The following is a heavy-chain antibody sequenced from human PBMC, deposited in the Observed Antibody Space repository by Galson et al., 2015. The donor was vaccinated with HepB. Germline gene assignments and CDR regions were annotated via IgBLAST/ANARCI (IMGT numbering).Heavy chain of an antibody. CDR1: GFTFSSYG. CDR3: ARDLYYGSGSYYNVSGY. V-gene: IGHV3-33*01. D-gene: IGHD3-10*01. Sequence: SLRLSCAASGFTFSSYGMHWVRQAPGKGLEWVAVIWYDGSNKYYADSVKGRFTISRDNSKNTLYLQMNSLRAEDTAVYYCARDLYYGSGSYYNVSGYWGQGTLVTVSS. J-gene: IGHJ4*02. CDR2: IWYDGSNK.